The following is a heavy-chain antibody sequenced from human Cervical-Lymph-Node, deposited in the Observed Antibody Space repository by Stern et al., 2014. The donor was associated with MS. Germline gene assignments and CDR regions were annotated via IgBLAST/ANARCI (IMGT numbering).Heavy chain of an antibody. J-gene: IGHJ4*02. CDR3: ARDRSWYNGNDPLDY. D-gene: IGHD3-10*01. Sequence: DQLVESGGGLVKPGGSLRLSCAGSGFTFSDYYMSWVRQAPGKGLAWVSYISHSCKTIDYAAYVKGRCTISRENAKKSLYLQMTSLRAEDTGVYYCARDRSWYNGNDPLDYWGQGTLVTVSS. V-gene: IGHV3-11*01. CDR1: GFTFSDYY. CDR2: ISHSCKTI.